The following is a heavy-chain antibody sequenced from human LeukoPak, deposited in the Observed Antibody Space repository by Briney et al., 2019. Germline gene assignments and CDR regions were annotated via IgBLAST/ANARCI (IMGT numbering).Heavy chain of an antibody. J-gene: IGHJ4*02. Sequence: SETLSLTCAVYGGSFSGYYWSWIRQPPGKGLEWIGEINHSGSTNYNPSLKSRVTISVDTSKNQFSLKLSSVTAADTAVYYCASHGVAPDYYFDYWGQGTLVTVSS. CDR2: INHSGST. CDR1: GGSFSGYY. CDR3: ASHGVAPDYYFDY. D-gene: IGHD3-3*01. V-gene: IGHV4-34*01.